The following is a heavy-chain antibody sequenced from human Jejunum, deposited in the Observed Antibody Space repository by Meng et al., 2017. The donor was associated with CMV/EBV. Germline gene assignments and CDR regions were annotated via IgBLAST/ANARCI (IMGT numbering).Heavy chain of an antibody. CDR3: ARGWGTTSPWDY. J-gene: IGHJ4*02. V-gene: IGHV4-59*01. CDR1: GDSIIGYY. CDR2: VDYYGST. Sequence: CSVSGDSIIGYYFGWIRQPPGKGLEWIGNVDYYGSTKYNPSLKSRVTISVDPARSQLSLKLGSVSAADTAVYYCARGWGTTSPWDYWGQGMLVTVSS. D-gene: IGHD3-16*01.